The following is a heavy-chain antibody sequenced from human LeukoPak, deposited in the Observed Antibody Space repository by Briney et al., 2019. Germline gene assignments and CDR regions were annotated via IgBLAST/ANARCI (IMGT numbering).Heavy chain of an antibody. Sequence: PGGSLRLSCAASGFIFSNFGMHWVRQAPGKGLEWVAFIRFDESDKFYADSVMGRFTISRDISKNTLFLQMNSLRVEDTAVYYCARDLSGVTGYTYGRGIDYWGQGTLVTVSS. CDR3: ARDLSGVTGYTYGRGIDY. V-gene: IGHV3-30*02. D-gene: IGHD5-18*01. CDR1: GFIFSNFG. CDR2: IRFDESDK. J-gene: IGHJ4*02.